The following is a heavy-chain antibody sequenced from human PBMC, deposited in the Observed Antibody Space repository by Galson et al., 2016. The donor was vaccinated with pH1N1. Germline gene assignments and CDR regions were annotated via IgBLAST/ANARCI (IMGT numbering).Heavy chain of an antibody. CDR3: ARDLKFGVIGD. D-gene: IGHD3-16*01. CDR1: GGTFSSYG. CDR2: ITPIFGSA. Sequence: SVKVSCKASGGTFSSYGVSWVRQAPGQGLEWMGGITPIFGSADLASKFQDRVTITTDESTNTAYMEMTSLRFEDTAVYYCARDLKFGVIGDWGQGTLVTVSS. J-gene: IGHJ4*02. V-gene: IGHV1-69*05.